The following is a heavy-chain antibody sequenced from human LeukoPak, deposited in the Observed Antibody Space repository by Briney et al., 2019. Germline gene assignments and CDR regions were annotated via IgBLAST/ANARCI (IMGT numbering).Heavy chain of an antibody. CDR2: IYSGGST. D-gene: IGHD1-26*01. V-gene: IGHV3-53*01. CDR1: GFTVSSNY. CDR3: ARAGAAGATGY. J-gene: IGHJ4*02. Sequence: PGGSPRLSCAASGFTVSSNYMSWVRQAPGKGLEWVSVIYSGGSTYYADSVKCRFTISRDNSKNTLYLQMNSLRAEDTAVYYCARAGAAGATGYWGQGTLVTVSS.